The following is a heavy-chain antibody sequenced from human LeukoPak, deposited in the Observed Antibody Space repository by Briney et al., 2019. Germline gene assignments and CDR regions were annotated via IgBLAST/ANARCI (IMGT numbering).Heavy chain of an antibody. CDR2: ISSSSSYI. CDR1: GFPFSSYS. Sequence: GGSLRLSCAASGFPFSSYSMNWVRQAPGKGLEWVSSISSSSSYIYYADSVKGRFTISRDNAKNSLYLQMNSLRAEDTAVYYCASRTFNCGGDCFLDYWGQGTLVTVSS. V-gene: IGHV3-21*01. D-gene: IGHD2-21*02. CDR3: ASRTFNCGGDCFLDY. J-gene: IGHJ4*02.